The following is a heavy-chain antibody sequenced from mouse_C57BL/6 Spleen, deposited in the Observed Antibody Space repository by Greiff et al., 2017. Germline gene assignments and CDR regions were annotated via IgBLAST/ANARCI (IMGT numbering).Heavy chain of an antibody. J-gene: IGHJ3*01. CDR1: GYSFTGYY. V-gene: IGHV1-42*01. Sequence: VQLQQSGPELVKPGASVKISCKASGYSFTGYYMNWVKQSPEKSLEWIGEINPSTGGTTYNQKFEAKATLTVDKSSSTAYMQLKSLTSEDSAVYYCARSSDYPFAYWGQGTLVTVSA. D-gene: IGHD2-4*01. CDR3: ARSSDYPFAY. CDR2: INPSTGGT.